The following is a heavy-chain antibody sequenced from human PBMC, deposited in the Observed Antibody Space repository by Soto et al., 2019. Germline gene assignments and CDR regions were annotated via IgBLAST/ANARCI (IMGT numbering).Heavy chain of an antibody. V-gene: IGHV1-69*08. D-gene: IGHD3-16*01. CDR3: ARGLGGRMDD. J-gene: IGHJ6*02. CDR2: IIPILGET. CDR1: GTIFSSYT. Sequence: QVQLVQSGAEVKKPGSSVRVSCKASGTIFSSYTISWVRQAPGQGLEWMGRIIPILGETNSAQKFQGRVTLTADQSTNTAYMQLNSLRLEETAVYYCARGLGGRMDDWGQGTTVTVSS.